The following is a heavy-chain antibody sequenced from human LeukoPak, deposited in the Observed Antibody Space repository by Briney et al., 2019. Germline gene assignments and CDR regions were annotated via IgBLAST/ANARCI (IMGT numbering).Heavy chain of an antibody. D-gene: IGHD2-2*01. V-gene: IGHV5-51*01. Sequence: GESLKISCKGSGYRFTSYWIGWVRQMPGKGLEWMGIIWPGDSDTRYSPSFQGQVTISADKSISTAYLQWSSLKASDTAMYYCARLGGDCTSTGCYAGHFDYRGQGTLVTVSS. CDR3: ARLGGDCTSTGCYAGHFDY. CDR2: IWPGDSDT. J-gene: IGHJ4*02. CDR1: GYRFTSYW.